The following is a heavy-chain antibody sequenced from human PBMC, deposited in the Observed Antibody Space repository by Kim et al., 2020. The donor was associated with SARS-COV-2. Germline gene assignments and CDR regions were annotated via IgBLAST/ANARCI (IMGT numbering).Heavy chain of an antibody. J-gene: IGHJ3*01. CDR3: VTDEVSGRYMGHAFDV. D-gene: IGHD1-26*01. V-gene: IGHV3-21*01. Sequence: SVRGRFTMSRDNARNSLYLQMTSLTVEDTAVYYCVTDEVSGRYMGHAFDVWGQGTMVTVSS.